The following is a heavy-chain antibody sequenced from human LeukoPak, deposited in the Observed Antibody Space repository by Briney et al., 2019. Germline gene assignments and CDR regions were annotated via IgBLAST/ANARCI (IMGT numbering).Heavy chain of an antibody. J-gene: IGHJ3*01. CDR3: ARSSYSSSSSV. V-gene: IGHV3-7*03. CDR2: INSDGSEG. D-gene: IGHD6-6*01. Sequence: ASINSDGSEGYYPDVVKGRFTISRDNAKNSLYLQINSLRAEDTAVYYCARSSYSSSSSVWGQGTMVTVSS.